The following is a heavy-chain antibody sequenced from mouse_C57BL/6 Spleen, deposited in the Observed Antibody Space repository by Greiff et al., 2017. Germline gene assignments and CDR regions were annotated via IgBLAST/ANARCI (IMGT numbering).Heavy chain of an antibody. D-gene: IGHD2-5*01. Sequence: VQLQQSGTVLARPGASVKMSCKTSGYTFTSYWMHWVKQRPGQGLEWIGAIYPGNSDTSYNQKFKGKAKLTAVTSASTAYMELSSLTTEDSAVYYWTRWSKYDGVDYWGQGTTLTVSS. V-gene: IGHV1-5*01. J-gene: IGHJ2*01. CDR2: IYPGNSDT. CDR3: TRWSKYDGVDY. CDR1: GYTFTSYW.